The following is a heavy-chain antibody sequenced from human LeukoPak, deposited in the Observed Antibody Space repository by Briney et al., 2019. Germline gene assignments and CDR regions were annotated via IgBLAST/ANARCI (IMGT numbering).Heavy chain of an antibody. V-gene: IGHV4-30-2*01. CDR1: GGSISGGGYS. CDR2: IYHSGST. J-gene: IGHJ4*02. CDR3: GRTFDGAFDY. D-gene: IGHD2/OR15-2a*01. Sequence: PSEALCLTCAVSGGSISGGGYSWSWIRQPPGKGLEWIGYIYHSGSTYYNPSLKSRVTISVDRSKNQFSPKLSSVTAADRAVYYCGRTFDGAFDYWGQGTLVTVSS.